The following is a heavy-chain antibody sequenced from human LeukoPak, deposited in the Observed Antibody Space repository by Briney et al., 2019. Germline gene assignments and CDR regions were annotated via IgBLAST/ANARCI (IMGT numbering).Heavy chain of an antibody. CDR1: GFTFSSYG. J-gene: IGHJ4*02. CDR2: ISYDGSSK. V-gene: IGHV3-30*18. Sequence: GGSLRLSCAASGFTFSSYGMHWVRQAPGKGLEWVAVISYDGSSKYYADSVKGRFTISRDNSKNTLYLQMNSLRAEDTAVYYCAKDVRRYSYGPIDYWGQGTLVTVSS. D-gene: IGHD5-18*01. CDR3: AKDVRRYSYGPIDY.